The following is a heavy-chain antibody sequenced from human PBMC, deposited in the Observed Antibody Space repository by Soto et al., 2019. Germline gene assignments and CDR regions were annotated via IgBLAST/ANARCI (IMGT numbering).Heavy chain of an antibody. CDR3: ARDPPISTRIVAVVAATPNYYYGMDV. V-gene: IGHV1-18*01. CDR1: GYTFTSYG. J-gene: IGHJ6*02. CDR2: ISAYNGNT. Sequence: ASVKGSCKGSGYTFTSYGISWVRQAPGQGLEWMGWISAYNGNTNYAQKLQGRVTMTTDTSTSTAYTELRSLRSDDTAVYYCARDPPISTRIVAVVAATPNYYYGMDVWGQGTTVTVSS. D-gene: IGHD2-15*01.